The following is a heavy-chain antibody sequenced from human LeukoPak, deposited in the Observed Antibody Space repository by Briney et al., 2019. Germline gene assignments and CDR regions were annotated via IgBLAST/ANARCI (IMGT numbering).Heavy chain of an antibody. CDR1: GGSFSGYY. V-gene: IGHV4-34*01. Sequence: PSETLSLTCAVYGGSFSGYYWSWLRQPPGKGLEWIGEINHSGSTNYNPSLKSRVTISVDTSKNQFSLKLSSVTAADTAVYYCARARIAAAGISWFDPWGQGTLVTVSS. J-gene: IGHJ5*02. D-gene: IGHD6-13*01. CDR3: ARARIAAAGISWFDP. CDR2: INHSGST.